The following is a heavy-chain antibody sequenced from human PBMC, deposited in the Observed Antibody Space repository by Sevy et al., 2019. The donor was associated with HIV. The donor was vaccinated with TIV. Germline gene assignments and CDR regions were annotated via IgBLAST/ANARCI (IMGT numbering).Heavy chain of an antibody. Sequence: GGSLRLSCAASGFTFSKYYMSWVRQPPGKGLEWVATLSFGCGEINYAHSVKGRFTISRDNSKNSFYLQMNNLRAEDTAVYYCAREGCTKPHDYWGQGTLVTVSS. J-gene: IGHJ4*02. V-gene: IGHV3-23*01. CDR3: AREGCTKPHDY. CDR1: GFTFSKYY. D-gene: IGHD2-8*01. CDR2: LSFGCGEI.